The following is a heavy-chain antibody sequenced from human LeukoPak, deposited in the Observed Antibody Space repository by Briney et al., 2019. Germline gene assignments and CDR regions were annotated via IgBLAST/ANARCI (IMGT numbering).Heavy chain of an antibody. CDR3: ATPGGRYSYALSY. CDR2: ISSSSSYI. D-gene: IGHD5-18*01. Sequence: PGGSLRLSCAASGFTFSSYSMNWVRQAPGKGLEWVASISSSSSYIYYADSVKGRFTISRDNAKNSLYLQMNSLRAEDTAVYYCATPGGRYSYALSYWGQGTLVTVSS. V-gene: IGHV3-21*01. CDR1: GFTFSSYS. J-gene: IGHJ4*02.